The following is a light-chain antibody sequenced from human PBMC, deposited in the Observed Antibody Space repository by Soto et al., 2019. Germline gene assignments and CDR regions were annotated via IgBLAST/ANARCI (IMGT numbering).Light chain of an antibody. J-gene: IGKJ4*01. CDR2: GAS. V-gene: IGKV3-15*01. CDR1: QSVSSN. CDR3: QQYNNRPLT. Sequence: EIVMTQSPATLSVSPGERATLSCRASQSVSSNLAWYQQKPGQAPRLLIYGASTRATGIPARFSGSGSGTEFPLTISSLQSEDFAVYYCQQYNNRPLTFGGGTKVEI.